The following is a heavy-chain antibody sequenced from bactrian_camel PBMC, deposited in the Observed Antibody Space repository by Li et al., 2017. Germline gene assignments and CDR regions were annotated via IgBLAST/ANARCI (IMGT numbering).Heavy chain of an antibody. CDR1: RGTGKSDA. D-gene: IGHD6*01. J-gene: IGHJ4*01. CDR2: IDRDGST. V-gene: IGHV3S53*01. CDR3: AADSQYGGTWDSDRQYNY. Sequence: HVQLVESGGGSVQAGGSLRLSCAVPRGTGKSDALGWFRQPPGKEREGVARIDRDGSTSYADPVKGRFTISQDNAQNTLYLHLNGLKPEDTAMYYCAADSQYGGTWDSDRQYNYWGQGTQVTVS.